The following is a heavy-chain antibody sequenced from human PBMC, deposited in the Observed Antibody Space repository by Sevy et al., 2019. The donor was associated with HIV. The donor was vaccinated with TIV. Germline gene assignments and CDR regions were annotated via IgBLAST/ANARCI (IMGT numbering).Heavy chain of an antibody. Sequence: GGSLRLSCAASGFTFSSYDMNWVRQAPGKGLEWVSYISSSGSTIYYADSVKGRFTISRDNAKNSLYLQMNSLRAEDTAVYYGASILGSLLWFGESSMDVWGQGTTVTVSS. CDR3: ASILGSLLWFGESSMDV. D-gene: IGHD3-10*01. V-gene: IGHV3-48*03. J-gene: IGHJ6*02. CDR1: GFTFSSYD. CDR2: ISSSGSTI.